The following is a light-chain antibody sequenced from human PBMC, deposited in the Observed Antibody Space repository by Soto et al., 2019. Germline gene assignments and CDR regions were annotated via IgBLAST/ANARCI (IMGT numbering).Light chain of an antibody. Sequence: QSALTPPPSASGTPGQRVTISCSGSSSNIGSNYVYWYQQLPGTAPKLLIYRNNQRPSGVPDRFSGSKSGTSASLAISGLRSEDEADYYCAAWDDSLSAVVFGGGTKVTVL. CDR3: AAWDDSLSAVV. CDR2: RNN. V-gene: IGLV1-47*01. CDR1: SSNIGSNY. J-gene: IGLJ2*01.